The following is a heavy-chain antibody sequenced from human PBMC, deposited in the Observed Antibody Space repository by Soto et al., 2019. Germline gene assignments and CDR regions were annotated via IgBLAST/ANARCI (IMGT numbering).Heavy chain of an antibody. CDR1: DGSIRSGAYS. Sequence: NLSITCTVPDGSIRSGAYSWGAICQAKGKGLEWIGYISSIVSTSSNPSLTSRASVSRHTYKNQFALKLSPVTTTDTAVYYCASGLVIRPTTDHWMHSWGQGPPVTVSS. CDR2: ISSIVST. V-gene: IGHV4-30-4*08. D-gene: IGHD1-1*01. J-gene: IGHJ4*03. CDR3: ASGLVIRPTTDHWMHS.